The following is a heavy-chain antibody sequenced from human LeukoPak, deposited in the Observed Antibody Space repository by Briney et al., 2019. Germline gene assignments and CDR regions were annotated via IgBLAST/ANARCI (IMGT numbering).Heavy chain of an antibody. CDR1: GGSFSGYY. D-gene: IGHD3-22*01. J-gene: IGHJ4*02. CDR3: ARSGSSGYYPTFFY. CDR2: INHSGST. Sequence: PSETLSLTCAVYGGSFSGYYWSWIRQPPGKGLEWIGEINHSGSTNYNSSLKSRVTISVDTSKNQFSLKLSSVTAADTAVYYCARSGSSGYYPTFFYWGQGTLVTVSS. V-gene: IGHV4-34*01.